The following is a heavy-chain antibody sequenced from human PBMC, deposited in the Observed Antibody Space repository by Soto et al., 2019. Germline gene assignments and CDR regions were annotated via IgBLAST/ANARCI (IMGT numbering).Heavy chain of an antibody. V-gene: IGHV4-59*01. Sequence: ASETLSLTCTVSGGSISSYYWSWIRQPPGKGLEWIGYIYYSGSTNYNPSLKSRVTISVDTSKNQFSLKLSSATAADTAVYYCASTIFGVDYFDYWGQGTLVTVSS. CDR1: GGSISSYY. CDR2: IYYSGST. CDR3: ASTIFGVDYFDY. J-gene: IGHJ4*02. D-gene: IGHD3-3*01.